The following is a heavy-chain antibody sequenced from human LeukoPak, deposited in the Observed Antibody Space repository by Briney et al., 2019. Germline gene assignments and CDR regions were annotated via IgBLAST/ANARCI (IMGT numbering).Heavy chain of an antibody. CDR3: ARRAVGNSYYYSMDV. Sequence: GASVKVSCKASGYTFISYDINWVRQVTGQGLEWMGWMNPNSGNTGYAQKFQGRVTITRNTSISTAFMELSSLRSEDMAVYYCARRAVGNSYYYSMDVWGKGTTVTVSS. V-gene: IGHV1-8*03. J-gene: IGHJ6*03. CDR2: MNPNSGNT. D-gene: IGHD6-19*01. CDR1: GYTFISYD.